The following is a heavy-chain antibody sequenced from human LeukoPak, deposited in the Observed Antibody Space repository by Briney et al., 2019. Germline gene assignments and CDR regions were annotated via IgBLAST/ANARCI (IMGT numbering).Heavy chain of an antibody. D-gene: IGHD6-25*01. V-gene: IGHV1-69*05. J-gene: IGHJ6*03. CDR2: IIPIFGTA. Sequence: RSSVKVSCKASGGTFSSYAISWVRQAPGQGLEWMGRIIPIFGTANYAQKFQGRATVTTDESTSTAYMELSSLRSEDTAVYYCARDRGRRPHYYYMDVWGKGTTVTVSS. CDR1: GGTFSSYA. CDR3: ARDRGRRPHYYYMDV.